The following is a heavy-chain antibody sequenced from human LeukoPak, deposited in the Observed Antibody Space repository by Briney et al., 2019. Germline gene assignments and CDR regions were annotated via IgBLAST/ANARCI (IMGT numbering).Heavy chain of an antibody. CDR2: INTKTGNP. Sequence: ASVKVSCKAPGYSFSSYAMNWVRQAPGQGLEWMGWINTKTGNPTYAQGFTGRFVFSLDTSVSTAYLQISSLKAEDTAVYYCARGYSYGSPSEAYYFDYWGQGTLVTVSS. J-gene: IGHJ4*02. CDR3: ARGYSYGSPSEAYYFDY. CDR1: GYSFSSYA. V-gene: IGHV7-4-1*02. D-gene: IGHD5-18*01.